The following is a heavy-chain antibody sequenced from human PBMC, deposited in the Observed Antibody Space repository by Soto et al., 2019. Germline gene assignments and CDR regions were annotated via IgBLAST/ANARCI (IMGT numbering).Heavy chain of an antibody. CDR2: ISGSGGST. D-gene: IGHD3-16*01. Sequence: GGSLRLSCAASGFTFSSYAMSWVRQAPGKGLEWVSAISGSGGSTYYADSVKGRFTISRDNSKNTLYLQMNSLRAEDTAVYYCAKTVSFGYYYYYYGMDVWGQGTTVTVSS. V-gene: IGHV3-23*01. CDR1: GFTFSSYA. J-gene: IGHJ6*02. CDR3: AKTVSFGYYYYYYGMDV.